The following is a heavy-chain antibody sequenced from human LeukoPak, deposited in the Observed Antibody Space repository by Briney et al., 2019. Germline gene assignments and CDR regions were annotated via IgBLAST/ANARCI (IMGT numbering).Heavy chain of an antibody. V-gene: IGHV4-59*02. Sequence: SETLSLTCTISGGSVSDYYWSWIRQSPGKGLEWIGYIYHTGSTSYSPSLKSRVTISADTSQNQFSLKLSSVTAADTALYYCAAVIDYWGQGTLVTVSS. J-gene: IGHJ4*02. CDR2: IYHTGST. CDR1: GGSVSDYY. CDR3: AAVIDY.